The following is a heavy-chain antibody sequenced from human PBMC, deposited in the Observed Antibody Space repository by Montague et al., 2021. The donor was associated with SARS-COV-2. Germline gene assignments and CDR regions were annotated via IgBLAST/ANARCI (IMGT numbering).Heavy chain of an antibody. V-gene: IGHV2-5*02. Sequence: PALVKPTQTLTLTCTFSGFSLSPSEVGVGWIRQPPGKAPEFLALIYGDDDNRYKPSLKSRLTITKVTSKNQVVLTMTNVDPVDTATYYCAHFGILRYFDPWGQGTLVTVSS. CDR2: IYGDDDN. CDR3: AHFGILRYFDP. CDR1: GFSLSPSEVG. J-gene: IGHJ5*02. D-gene: IGHD3-9*01.